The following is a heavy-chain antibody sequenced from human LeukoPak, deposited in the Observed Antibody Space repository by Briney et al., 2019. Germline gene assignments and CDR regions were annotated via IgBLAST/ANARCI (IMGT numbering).Heavy chain of an antibody. J-gene: IGHJ4*02. CDR3: ARVPCSGGSCYIDY. CDR2: IYYSGST. CDR1: GGSISSGGYY. Sequence: SQTLSLTCTVSGGSISSGGYYWSWIRQHPGKGLEWIGYIYYSGSTYYNPSLKSRVTISVDTSKNQFSPKLSSVTAADTAVYYCARVPCSGGSCYIDYWGQGTLVTVSS. V-gene: IGHV4-31*03. D-gene: IGHD2-15*01.